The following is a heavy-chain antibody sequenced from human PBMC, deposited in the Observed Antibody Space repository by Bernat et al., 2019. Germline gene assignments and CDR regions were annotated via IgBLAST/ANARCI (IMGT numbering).Heavy chain of an antibody. CDR1: GFTFSSYA. J-gene: IGHJ4*02. CDR3: ARDNRKEEGYLDY. V-gene: IGHV3-30-3*01. CDR2: ISYDGSNK. Sequence: QVQLVESGGGVVQPGRSLRLSCAASGFTFSSYAMHWVRQAPGKGLEWVAVISYDGSNKYDADSVKGRFTISRDNSKNTLYLQMNSLRAEDTAVYYCARDNRKEEGYLDYWGQGTLVTVSS. D-gene: IGHD1-14*01.